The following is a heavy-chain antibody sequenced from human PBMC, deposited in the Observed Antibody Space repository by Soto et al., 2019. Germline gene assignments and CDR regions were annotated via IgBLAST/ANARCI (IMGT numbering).Heavy chain of an antibody. D-gene: IGHD3-3*02. CDR2: IGGDGYKP. V-gene: IGHV3-23*01. Sequence: EAQLLESGGGLVQPGGSLRLSCVASEFIFSDYAMSWVRQAPGKGPEWVSVIGGDGYKPEYADSVKGRFTVSGDNSKHLLFLQMDCLTVYDTALYYCAKDSLSRNGIYDPFDAWGQGTMVAFSS. CDR3: AKDSLSRNGIYDPFDA. CDR1: EFIFSDYA. J-gene: IGHJ3*01.